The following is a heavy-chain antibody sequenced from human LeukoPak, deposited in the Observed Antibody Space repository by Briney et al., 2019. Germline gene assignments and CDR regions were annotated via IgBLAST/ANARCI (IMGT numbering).Heavy chain of an antibody. CDR2: ISAGNGNT. CDR3: ARAHPAAAGELIFDY. V-gene: IGHV1-3*01. CDR1: GYTFTSYA. D-gene: IGHD6-13*01. J-gene: IGHJ4*02. Sequence: ASVKVSCKASGYTFTSYAMHWVRQAPGQRLEWMGWISAGNGNTKYSQKFQGRVTITRDTSASTAYMELSSLRSEDTAVYYCARAHPAAAGELIFDYWGQGTLVTVSS.